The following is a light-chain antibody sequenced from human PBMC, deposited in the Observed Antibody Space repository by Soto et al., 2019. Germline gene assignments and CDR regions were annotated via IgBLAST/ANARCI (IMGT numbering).Light chain of an antibody. CDR3: CLHGGSNNFYV. Sequence: QSVLTQPPSASGSPGQSVTISCTGTSSDVGAYNFVSWYQQHPGKAPKLIIYEVSKRPSGVPDRFSASKSGNTASLTVSGLQAEDEADYYCCLHGGSNNFYVFGTGTKVTVL. CDR2: EVS. J-gene: IGLJ1*01. V-gene: IGLV2-8*01. CDR1: SSDVGAYNF.